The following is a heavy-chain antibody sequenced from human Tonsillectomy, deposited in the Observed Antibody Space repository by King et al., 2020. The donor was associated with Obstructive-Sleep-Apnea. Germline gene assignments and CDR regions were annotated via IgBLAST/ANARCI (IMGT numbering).Heavy chain of an antibody. CDR3: ARLVYYDSSGYDYDAFDI. CDR1: GGSISSYY. Sequence: VQLQESGPGLVKPSETLSLTCTVSGGSISSYYWSWIRQPPGKGLEWIGYIYYSGSTNYNPSLKSRVTISVDASKNQFSLELSSVTAADTAVYYCARLVYYDSSGYDYDAFDIWGQGTMVTVSS. V-gene: IGHV4-59*08. J-gene: IGHJ3*02. CDR2: IYYSGST. D-gene: IGHD3-22*01.